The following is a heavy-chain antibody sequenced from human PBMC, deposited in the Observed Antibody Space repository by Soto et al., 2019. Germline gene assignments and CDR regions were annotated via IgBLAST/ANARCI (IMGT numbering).Heavy chain of an antibody. CDR1: GFTFSNAW. CDR2: IKSKTDGGTT. Sequence: GGSLRLSCAASGFTFSNAWMNWVRQAPGRGLEWVGRIKSKTDGGTTDYAAPVKGRFTISRDDSKNTLYLQMNSLKTEDTAVYYCTTANYYDSSGSKWPFDYWGQGTLVTVSS. V-gene: IGHV3-15*07. CDR3: TTANYYDSSGSKWPFDY. J-gene: IGHJ4*02. D-gene: IGHD3-22*01.